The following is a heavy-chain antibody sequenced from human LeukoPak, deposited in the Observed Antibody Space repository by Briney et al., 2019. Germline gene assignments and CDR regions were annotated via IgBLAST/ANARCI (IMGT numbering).Heavy chain of an antibody. CDR2: INPSGGST. D-gene: IGHD6-19*01. CDR3: ARESGSGWYEYYFDY. CDR1: GYTFTNYY. V-gene: IGHV1-46*01. Sequence: ASVKVSCKASGYTFTNYYIHWVRQAPGQGLEWMGIINPSGGSTNYAQKFQGRVTMTRDTSTSTVYMELSSPRSEDTAVYYCARESGSGWYEYYFDYWGQGTLVTVSS. J-gene: IGHJ4*02.